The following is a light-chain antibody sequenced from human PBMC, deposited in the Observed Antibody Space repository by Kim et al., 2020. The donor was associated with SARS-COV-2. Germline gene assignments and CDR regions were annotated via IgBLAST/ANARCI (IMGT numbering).Light chain of an antibody. CDR2: ASS. CDR3: QHSYSSPYS. J-gene: IGKJ2*03. Sequence: DIQMTQSPSSLSASVGDRVTIICRASQSIRSYLNWYQQKSGKAPKLLIYASSSLQSGVPSRFSGSGYGTDFTLTISSLQPEDFATYYCQHSYSSPYSFGQGTILEI. CDR1: QSIRSY. V-gene: IGKV1-39*01.